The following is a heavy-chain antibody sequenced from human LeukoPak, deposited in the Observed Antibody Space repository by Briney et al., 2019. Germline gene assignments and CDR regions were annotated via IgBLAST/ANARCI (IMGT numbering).Heavy chain of an antibody. Sequence: PGGSLRLSCAASGFTFSSYWMHWVRQAPGKGLVWVSRLNSDGSSTNYADSVKGRSTISRDNAETTLHLQMNNLSAEDTAVYYCARASNRNSINFDYWGQGALVTVSS. J-gene: IGHJ4*02. V-gene: IGHV3-74*01. CDR1: GFTFSSYW. D-gene: IGHD1-1*01. CDR3: ARASNRNSINFDY. CDR2: LNSDGSST.